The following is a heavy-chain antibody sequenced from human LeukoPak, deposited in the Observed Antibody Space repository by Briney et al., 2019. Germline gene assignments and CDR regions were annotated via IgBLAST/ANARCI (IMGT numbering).Heavy chain of an antibody. V-gene: IGHV4-4*02. CDR2: IYHSGSI. Sequence: SETLSLTCAVSGGSISSRNWWSWVRQPPGKGLEWIGEIYHSGSINYNPSLKSRVTISVDKSKNQLSLRLTSVTAADTAVYYCARDNGAIRAYYYHGMDVWGQGSTVTVSS. D-gene: IGHD2-8*01. CDR1: GGSISSRNW. J-gene: IGHJ6*02. CDR3: ARDNGAIRAYYYHGMDV.